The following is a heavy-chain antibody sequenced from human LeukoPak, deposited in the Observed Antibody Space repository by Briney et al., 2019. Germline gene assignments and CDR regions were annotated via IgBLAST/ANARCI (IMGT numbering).Heavy chain of an antibody. CDR2: ISWNSGSI. J-gene: IGHJ4*02. D-gene: IGHD6-19*01. V-gene: IGHV3-9*01. CDR3: AKGRVAVAEEDY. CDR1: GFTFDDYA. Sequence: GGSLRLSCAASGFTFDDYAMHWVRQAPGKGLEWVSGISWNSGSIGYADSVKGRFTISRDNAKNSLYLQMNSLRAEDTAVYYCAKGRVAVAEEDYWGQGTLVTVSS.